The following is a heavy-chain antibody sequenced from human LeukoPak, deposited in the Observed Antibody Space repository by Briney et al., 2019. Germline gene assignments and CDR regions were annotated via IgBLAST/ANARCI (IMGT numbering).Heavy chain of an antibody. CDR3: AKARYYDILTGYPPFDY. V-gene: IGHV3-23*01. CDR2: ISGSGGST. CDR1: GFTFSSYA. D-gene: IGHD3-9*01. J-gene: IGHJ4*02. Sequence: PGGSLRLSSAASGFTFSSYAMSWVRQAPGKGLEWVSAISGSGGSTYYADSVKGRFTISRDNSKNTLYLQMNSLRAEDTAVYYCAKARYYDILTGYPPFDYWGQGTLVTVSS.